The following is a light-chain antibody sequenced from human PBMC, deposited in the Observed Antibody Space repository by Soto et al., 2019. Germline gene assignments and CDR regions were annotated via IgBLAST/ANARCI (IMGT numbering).Light chain of an antibody. Sequence: QSVLTQPRSVSGSPGQSVTISCTGTSSDVGGYNYVSWYQQHPGKAPKLMIYDVIKRPSGVPDRFSGSKSGTTASLTISGLQAEDEADYYCCSFVGGNTFAFGTGTKVTVL. CDR2: DVI. CDR3: CSFVGGNTFA. J-gene: IGLJ1*01. CDR1: SSDVGGYNY. V-gene: IGLV2-11*01.